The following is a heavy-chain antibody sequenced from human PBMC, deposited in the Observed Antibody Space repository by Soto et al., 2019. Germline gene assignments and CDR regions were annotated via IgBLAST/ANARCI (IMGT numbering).Heavy chain of an antibody. CDR1: GFTFSRYG. V-gene: IGHV3-33*01. J-gene: IGHJ4*02. Sequence: QVQLVESGGGVAQPGRSLRLSCAASGFTFSRYGMHWVRQAPGKGLEWVAVIWYDGYHKYYADSVKGQFTISRDNSKNTLYLQMNSLRAEDTAVYYCARESYYGSGSYAFFDYWGQGTLVTVSS. CDR2: IWYDGYHK. CDR3: ARESYYGSGSYAFFDY. D-gene: IGHD3-10*01.